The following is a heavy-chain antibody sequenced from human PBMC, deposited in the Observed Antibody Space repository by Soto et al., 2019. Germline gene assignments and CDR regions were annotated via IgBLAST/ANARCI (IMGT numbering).Heavy chain of an antibody. CDR2: INIDRGNT. CDR3: ARDGAGLGDDLDL. CDR1: GYMFTNYH. D-gene: IGHD2-21*02. J-gene: IGHJ4*02. Sequence: QVQLVQSGPEVKKPGASVKISCKASGYMFTNYHMHWVRQAPGQRREWMGRINIDRGNTKLPHKLQGMATMTRVTSANTADVELNSLSSEETAVYFCARDGAGLGDDLDLWGEGTLVTVSS. V-gene: IGHV1-3*04.